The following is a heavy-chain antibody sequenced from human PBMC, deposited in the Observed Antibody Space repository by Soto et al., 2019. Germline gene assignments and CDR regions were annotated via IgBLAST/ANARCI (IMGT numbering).Heavy chain of an antibody. CDR2: IYYSGTT. V-gene: IGHV4-31*03. D-gene: IGHD2-21*01. J-gene: IGHJ6*02. CDR3: AASCVGCGGFNYYGMDV. Sequence: QVQLQESGPGLVKPSQTLSLTCTVSGGSISSGGYYWNWIRQHPGKGLEWIGYIYYSGTTYYNPSRKSRVTISVDTSKNQFSRKLSSVTAADTAVYYCAASCVGCGGFNYYGMDVWGQGTTVTVSS. CDR1: GGSISSGGYY.